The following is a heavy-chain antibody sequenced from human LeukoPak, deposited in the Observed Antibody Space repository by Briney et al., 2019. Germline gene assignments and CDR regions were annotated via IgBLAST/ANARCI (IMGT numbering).Heavy chain of an antibody. Sequence: GGSLRLSCAASGFTFSSYAMHWARQAPGKGLEYVSAISSNGGSTYYANSVKGRFTISRDNSKNTLYLQMGSLRAEDMAVYYCARSRGEDWNYYFDYWGQGTLVTVSS. CDR1: GFTFSSYA. CDR3: ARSRGEDWNYYFDY. D-gene: IGHD1-7*01. J-gene: IGHJ4*02. CDR2: ISSNGGST. V-gene: IGHV3-64*01.